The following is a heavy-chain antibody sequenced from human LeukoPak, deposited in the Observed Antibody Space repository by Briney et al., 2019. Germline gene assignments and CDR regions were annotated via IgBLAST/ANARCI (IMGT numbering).Heavy chain of an antibody. V-gene: IGHV4-34*01. CDR1: GGSFSGYY. D-gene: IGHD4-17*01. CDR2: INHSGST. J-gene: IGHJ4*02. CDR3: ARERDDTVTTIDY. Sequence: SETLSLTCAVYGGSFSGYYWSWIRQPPGKGLEWIGEINHSGSTNHNPSLKSRVTISVDTSKNQFSLKLSSVTAADTAVYYCARERDDTVTTIDYWGQGTLVTVSS.